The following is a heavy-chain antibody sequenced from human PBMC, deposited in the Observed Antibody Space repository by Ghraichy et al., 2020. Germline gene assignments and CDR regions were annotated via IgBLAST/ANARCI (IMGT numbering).Heavy chain of an antibody. Sequence: SQTLSLTCAISGDSVSSNSAAWNWIRQSPSRGLEWLGRTYYRSKWYNDYAVSVKSRISINPDTSKNQFSLHLNSVTPEDKAVYYCARDHNSPQTTVVTPGSYYYGMDVWGQVTTVTVSS. CDR2: TYYRSKWYN. V-gene: IGHV6-1*01. CDR3: ARDHNSPQTTVVTPGSYYYGMDV. CDR1: GDSVSSNSAA. J-gene: IGHJ6*02. D-gene: IGHD4-23*01.